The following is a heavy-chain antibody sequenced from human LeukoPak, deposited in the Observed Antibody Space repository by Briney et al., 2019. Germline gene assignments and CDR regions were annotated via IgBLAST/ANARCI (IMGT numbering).Heavy chain of an antibody. CDR3: AREKSSSYGLAQH. Sequence: PSETLSLTCSVSGYSISSAYYWGWIRQPPGKGLEWIGSIYHSGSTYYNPCLKSRVTLSVDTSTNQLFLKLSSVTAADTAVYYCAREKSSSYGLAQHWGQGTLVIVSS. CDR1: GYSISSAYY. D-gene: IGHD3-22*01. CDR2: IYHSGST. J-gene: IGHJ1*01. V-gene: IGHV4-38-2*02.